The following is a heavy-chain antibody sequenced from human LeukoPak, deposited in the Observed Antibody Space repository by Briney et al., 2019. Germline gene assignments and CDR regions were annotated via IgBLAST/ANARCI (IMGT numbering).Heavy chain of an antibody. V-gene: IGHV3-23*01. D-gene: IGHD4-17*01. Sequence: GGSLRLSCAASGFTFSSYGMSWVRQAPGKGLEWVSAISGSGGSTYYADSVKGRFTISRDNSKNTLYLQMNSLRAEDTAVYYCAKTVTTWGGRYMDVWGKGTTVTVSS. CDR2: ISGSGGST. J-gene: IGHJ6*03. CDR3: AKTVTTWGGRYMDV. CDR1: GFTFSSYG.